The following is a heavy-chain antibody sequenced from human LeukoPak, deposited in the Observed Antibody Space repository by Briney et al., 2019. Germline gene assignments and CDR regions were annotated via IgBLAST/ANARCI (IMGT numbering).Heavy chain of an antibody. CDR1: VYSLTELS. V-gene: IGHV1-24*01. J-gene: IGHJ4*02. D-gene: IGHD2-15*01. Sequence: ASVKVSCKVSVYSLTELSIHWVRRAPGKGLEWMGDFDPEDGETIYAQEFQGRVTMTEDTSTDTAYMELTSLRSEDTAVYYCAILEDSPPYWGQGTLVTVSS. CDR3: AILEDSPPY. CDR2: FDPEDGET.